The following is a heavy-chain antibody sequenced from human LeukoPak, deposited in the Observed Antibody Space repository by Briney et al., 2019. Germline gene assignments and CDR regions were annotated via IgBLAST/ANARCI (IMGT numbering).Heavy chain of an antibody. Sequence: GGSLRLSCSASGFTFSSYAMHWVRQAPGKGLEYVPAISSNGGSTYYADSVKGRFTISRDNSKNTLYLQMSSLRAEDTAVYYCVLDYGDYGGFDYWGQGTLVTVSS. J-gene: IGHJ4*02. CDR1: GFTFSSYA. V-gene: IGHV3-64D*06. D-gene: IGHD4-17*01. CDR2: ISSNGGST. CDR3: VLDYGDYGGFDY.